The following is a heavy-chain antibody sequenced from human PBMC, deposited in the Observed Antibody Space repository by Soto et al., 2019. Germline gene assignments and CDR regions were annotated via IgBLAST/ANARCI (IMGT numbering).Heavy chain of an antibody. CDR3: ARGITMVRGVIHTPYFDY. J-gene: IGHJ4*02. V-gene: IGHV4-31*03. CDR2: IYNSGST. CDR1: GGSINSGGYY. Sequence: QLQLQESGPGLVKPSQTLSLTCTVSGGSINSGGYYWSWIRQHPGKGLEWIGYIYNSGSTYYNPSLKSRVTISVDTSKNQFSLKLSSVTAADTAVYCCARGITMVRGVIHTPYFDYWGQGTLVTVSS. D-gene: IGHD3-10*01.